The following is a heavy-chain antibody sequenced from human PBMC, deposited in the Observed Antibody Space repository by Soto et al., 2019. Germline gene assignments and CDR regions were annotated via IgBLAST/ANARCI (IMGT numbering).Heavy chain of an antibody. D-gene: IGHD2-21*02. Sequence: PGGSLRLSCAASGFTFSSYAMSWVRQAPGKGLEWVSGISGSGTSTYYADSVKGRFTISRDNSKNTLYLQTNRLRAEDTAVYYCAKGHTGGRSDGYADYWGQGTVVTVSS. V-gene: IGHV3-23*01. CDR3: AKGHTGGRSDGYADY. J-gene: IGHJ4*02. CDR2: ISGSGTST. CDR1: GFTFSSYA.